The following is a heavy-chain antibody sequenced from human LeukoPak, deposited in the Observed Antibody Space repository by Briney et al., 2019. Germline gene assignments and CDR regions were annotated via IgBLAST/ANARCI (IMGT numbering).Heavy chain of an antibody. CDR2: ISVSGGST. V-gene: IGHV3-23*01. D-gene: IGHD2-15*01. CDR1: GFTFSSYA. CDR3: ARGLLYCSGGSCYPGHWFDP. J-gene: IGHJ5*02. Sequence: GGSLRLSCAASGFTFSSYAMIWVRQAPGKGLEWVSAISVSGGSTYYADSVKGRFTIYRDNSKNTLYLQMNSLKAEDTAVYYCARGLLYCSGGSCYPGHWFDPWGQGTLVTVSS.